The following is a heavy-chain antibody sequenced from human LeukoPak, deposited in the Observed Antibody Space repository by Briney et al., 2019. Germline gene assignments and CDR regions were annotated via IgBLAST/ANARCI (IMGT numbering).Heavy chain of an antibody. CDR3: ARYCSSTSCPHQDAFDI. CDR2: IYYSGST. V-gene: IGHV4-39*07. CDR1: GGSISSSSYY. D-gene: IGHD2-2*01. J-gene: IGHJ3*02. Sequence: ASETLSLTCTVSGGSISSSSYYWGWIRQPPGKGLEWIGSIYYSGSTYYNPSLKSRVTISVDTSKNQFSLKLSSVTAADTAVYYCARYCSSTSCPHQDAFDIWGQGTMVTVSS.